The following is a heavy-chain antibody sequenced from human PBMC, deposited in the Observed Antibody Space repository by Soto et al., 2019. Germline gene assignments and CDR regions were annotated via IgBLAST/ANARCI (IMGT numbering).Heavy chain of an antibody. CDR1: GYTFTSYG. Sequence: ASVKVSCKASGYTFTSYGISWVRQAPGQGLEWMGWISAYNGNTNYAQKLQGRVTMTTDTSTSTAYMELRGLRSDDTAVYYGARAAAAGTTWFDPGGQGTLVTVSS. CDR3: ARAAAAGTTWFDP. D-gene: IGHD6-13*01. J-gene: IGHJ5*02. CDR2: ISAYNGNT. V-gene: IGHV1-18*01.